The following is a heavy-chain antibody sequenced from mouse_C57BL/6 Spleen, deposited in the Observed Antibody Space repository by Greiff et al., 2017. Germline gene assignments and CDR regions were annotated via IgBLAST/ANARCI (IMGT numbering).Heavy chain of an antibody. D-gene: IGHD2-3*01. V-gene: IGHV1-15*01. CDR1: GYTFTDYE. CDR2: IDPETGGT. CDR3: TRNGYYLHGYFDV. J-gene: IGHJ1*03. Sequence: VQLQQSGAELVRPGASVTLSCKASGYTFTDYEMHWVKQTPVHGLEWIGAIDPETGGTAYNQKFKGKATLTADKSSSTAYMELRSLTSEDSAVYYCTRNGYYLHGYFDVWGTGTTVTVSA.